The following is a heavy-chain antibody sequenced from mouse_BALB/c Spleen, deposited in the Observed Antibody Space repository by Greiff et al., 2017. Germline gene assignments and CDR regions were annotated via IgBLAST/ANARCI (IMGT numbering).Heavy chain of an antibody. Sequence: VQLQQSGPELVKPGASVKMSCKASGYTFTSYVMHWVKQKPGQGLEWIGYINPYNDGTKYNEKFKGKATLTPDKSSSTAYMELSSLTSEDSAVYYCARWYYGSSLYYAMDYWGQGTSVTVSS. J-gene: IGHJ4*01. D-gene: IGHD1-1*01. CDR3: ARWYYGSSLYYAMDY. CDR1: GYTFTSYV. CDR2: INPYNDGT. V-gene: IGHV1-14*01.